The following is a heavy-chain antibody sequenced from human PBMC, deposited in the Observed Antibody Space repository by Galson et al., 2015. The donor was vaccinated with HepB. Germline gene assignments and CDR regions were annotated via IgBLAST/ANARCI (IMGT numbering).Heavy chain of an antibody. Sequence: FSSYDMNWVRQAPGKGLEWVSVISGSGHSTYYADSVKGRFTISRDNSKNTLYLQINSLRAEDTAVYYCATNDTSRYFDYWGQGTLATVSS. CDR3: ATNDTSRYFDY. D-gene: IGHD2-2*01. CDR1: FSSYD. J-gene: IGHJ4*02. V-gene: IGHV3-23*01. CDR2: ISGSGHST.